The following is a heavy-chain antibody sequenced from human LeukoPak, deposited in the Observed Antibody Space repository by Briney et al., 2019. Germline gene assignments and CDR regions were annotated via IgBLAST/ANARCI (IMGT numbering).Heavy chain of an antibody. CDR2: IYYSGST. CDR3: ARDPDIVATFDY. Sequence: SETLSLTCTVSGGSISSSSYYWGWIRQPPGKGLEWIGSIYYSGSTYYNPSLKSRVTISVDTSKNQFSLKLSSVTAADTAVYYCARDPDIVATFDYWGQGTLVTVSS. V-gene: IGHV4-39*07. D-gene: IGHD5-12*01. J-gene: IGHJ4*02. CDR1: GGSISSSSYY.